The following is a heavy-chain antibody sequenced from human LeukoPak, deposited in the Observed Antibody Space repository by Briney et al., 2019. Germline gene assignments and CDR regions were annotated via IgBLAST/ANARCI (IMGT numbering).Heavy chain of an antibody. CDR2: ISAYNGNT. D-gene: IGHD2-15*01. CDR1: GYTFTSYG. Sequence: ASVKVSCKASGYTFTSYGISRVRQAPGQGLEWMGWISAYNGNTNYAQKLQGRVTMTTDTSTSTAYMELRSLRSDDTAVYYCARDSCSGGSCYHKYYYYGMDVWGQGTTVTVSS. CDR3: ARDSCSGGSCYHKYYYYGMDV. J-gene: IGHJ6*02. V-gene: IGHV1-18*01.